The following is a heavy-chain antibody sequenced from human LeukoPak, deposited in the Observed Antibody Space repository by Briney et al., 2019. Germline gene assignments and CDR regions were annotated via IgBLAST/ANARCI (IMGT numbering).Heavy chain of an antibody. V-gene: IGHV3-15*01. CDR1: GFRFSDAW. D-gene: IGHD3-22*01. Sequence: GGSLRLSCAASGFRFSDAWMSWVRQAPGKGLEWVGRIKRKIDGERTDYVESVKGRFIISRDDSTNTLFLQMNSLKIEDTAVYYCTTGYSSGYIKDYWGQGTRVSVSS. J-gene: IGHJ4*02. CDR2: IKRKIDGERT. CDR3: TTGYSSGYIKDY.